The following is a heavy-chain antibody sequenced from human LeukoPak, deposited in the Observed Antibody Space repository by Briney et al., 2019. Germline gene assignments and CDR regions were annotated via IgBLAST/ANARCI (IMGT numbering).Heavy chain of an antibody. Sequence: GGSLRLSCAASGFTFSSYAMHWVRQAPGKGLEWVAVISYDGSNKYYADSVKGRFTISRDNSKNTLYLQMNSLRAEDTAVYYCARDAYTYYYGSGSHFDYWGKGTLVTVSS. CDR3: ARDAYTYYYGSGSHFDY. J-gene: IGHJ4*02. CDR2: ISYDGSNK. D-gene: IGHD3-10*01. CDR1: GFTFSSYA. V-gene: IGHV3-30*04.